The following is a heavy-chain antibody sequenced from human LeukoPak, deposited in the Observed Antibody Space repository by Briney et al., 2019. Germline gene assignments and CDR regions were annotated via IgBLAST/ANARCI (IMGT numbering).Heavy chain of an antibody. CDR3: ARGREYDYVWGSYRPMPPDY. CDR2: MNPNSGNT. Sequence: SVKVSCKASGYTFTSYDINWVRQATGQGLEWMGWMNPNSGNTGYAQKFQGRVTMTRNTSISTAYMELSSLRSEDTAVYYCARGREYDYVWGSYRPMPPDYWGQGTLVTVSS. J-gene: IGHJ4*02. V-gene: IGHV1-8*01. D-gene: IGHD3-16*02. CDR1: GYTFTSYD.